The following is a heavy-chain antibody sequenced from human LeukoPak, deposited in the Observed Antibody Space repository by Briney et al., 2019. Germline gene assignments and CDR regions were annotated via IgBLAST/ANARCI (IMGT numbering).Heavy chain of an antibody. CDR3: ARPRGCGSSRCNNFDY. D-gene: IGHD2-2*01. Sequence: GGSLRLSCSASGFTFSGYAMHWVRQAPGKGLEWVTFIRYDGSNKYYADSVKGRFTISRDNGKNSLYLQMNRLRAEDTAVYYCARPRGCGSSRCNNFDYWGQGTLVTVSS. V-gene: IGHV3-30*02. J-gene: IGHJ4*02. CDR2: IRYDGSNK. CDR1: GFTFSGYA.